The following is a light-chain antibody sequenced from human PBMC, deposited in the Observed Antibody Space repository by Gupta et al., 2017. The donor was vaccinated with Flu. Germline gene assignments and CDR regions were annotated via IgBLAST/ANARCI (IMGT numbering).Light chain of an antibody. Sequence: DIQMTQSPSSLSASVGDTVTITCRASHDISTYFNWYQQKPGKAPILLIFDASRLQNEVPSRFSGSGSGTDFTLTISSLQPEDFATYHCQQTCSTPWTFGQGTNVEVK. CDR1: HDISTY. V-gene: IGKV1-39*01. CDR2: DAS. CDR3: QQTCSTPWT. J-gene: IGKJ1*01.